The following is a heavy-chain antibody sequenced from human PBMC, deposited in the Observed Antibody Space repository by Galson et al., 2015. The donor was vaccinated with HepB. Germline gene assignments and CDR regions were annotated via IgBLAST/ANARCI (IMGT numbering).Heavy chain of an antibody. CDR2: ISTRSSDI. J-gene: IGHJ4*02. CDR3: ARGPGLAVPDTRGFDY. Sequence: SLRLSCAASGLTFSTYTMNWVRQPPGEGLEWVSSISTRSSDISYADSMTGRFTISIDNAKTSLYLQMSSLRAEETAVYYCARGPGLAVPDTRGFDYWGQGTLVTVSS. D-gene: IGHD6-19*01. CDR1: GLTFSTYT. V-gene: IGHV3-21*01.